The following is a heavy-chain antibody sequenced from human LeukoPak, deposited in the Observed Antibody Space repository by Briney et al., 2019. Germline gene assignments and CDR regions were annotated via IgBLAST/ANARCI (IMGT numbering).Heavy chain of an antibody. CDR3: AKAALRLRFQYYVDY. CDR1: GFTFDDYA. CDR2: ISWNSGSI. J-gene: IGHJ4*02. V-gene: IGHV3-9*01. D-gene: IGHD5-12*01. Sequence: GGSLRLSCAASGFTFDDYAMHWVRQAPGKGLEWVSGISWNSGSIGYADSVKGRFTISRDNAKNSLYLQMNSLRAGDTALYYCAKAALRLRFQYYVDYWGQGTLVTVSS.